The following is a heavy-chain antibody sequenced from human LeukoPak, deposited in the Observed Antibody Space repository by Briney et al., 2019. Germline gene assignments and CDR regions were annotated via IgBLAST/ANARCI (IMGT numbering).Heavy chain of an antibody. Sequence: PSETLSLTCTVSGGSISTARDYWGWPRQPPGKGLEWIGSVYYSGTTFYNPSLMTRLTVSVDTSMNQFSLQLHSLTAADTAVYYCAREDGDNSDNAFDIWGRGTMVTVSS. J-gene: IGHJ3*02. CDR1: GGSISTARDY. CDR2: VYYSGTT. D-gene: IGHD5-24*01. CDR3: AREDGDNSDNAFDI. V-gene: IGHV4-39*01.